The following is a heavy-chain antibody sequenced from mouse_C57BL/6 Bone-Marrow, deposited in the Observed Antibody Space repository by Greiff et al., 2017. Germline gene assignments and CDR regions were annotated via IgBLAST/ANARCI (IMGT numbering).Heavy chain of an antibody. CDR1: GYTFTDYE. Sequence: QVQLKESGAELVRPGASVTLSCKASGYTFTDYEMHWVKQTPVHGLEWIGAIDPETGGTAYNQKFKGKAILTADKSSSTAYMELRSLTSEDSAVYYCTRDHRNVIMYAMDYWGQGTSVTVSS. CDR3: TRDHRNVIMYAMDY. D-gene: IGHD2-14*01. J-gene: IGHJ4*01. V-gene: IGHV1-15*01. CDR2: IDPETGGT.